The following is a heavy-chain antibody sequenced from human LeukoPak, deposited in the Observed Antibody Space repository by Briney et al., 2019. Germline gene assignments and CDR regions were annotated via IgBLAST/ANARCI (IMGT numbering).Heavy chain of an antibody. J-gene: IGHJ4*02. V-gene: IGHV1-18*01. CDR1: GYTFTSYG. Sequence: GASVKVSSKASGYTFTSYGISWVRQAPGQGLEWMGWISAYNGNTNYAQKLQGRVTMTTDTSTSTAYMELRSLRSDDTAVYYCARAQLRYFDWLLALDYWGQGTLVTVSS. CDR3: ARAQLRYFDWLLALDY. D-gene: IGHD3-9*01. CDR2: ISAYNGNT.